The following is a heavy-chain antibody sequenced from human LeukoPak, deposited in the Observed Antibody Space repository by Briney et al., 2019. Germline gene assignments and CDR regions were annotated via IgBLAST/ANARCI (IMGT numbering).Heavy chain of an antibody. CDR1: GGTFSSYA. J-gene: IGHJ4*02. CDR3: ALSSRAPYSSSSEWAY. CDR2: IIPIFGTA. Sequence: ASVKVSCKASGGTFSSYAISWVRQAPGQGLEWMGGIIPIFGTANYAQKFQGRVTITAGESTSTAYMELSSLRSGDTAVYYCALSSRAPYSSSSEWAYWGQGTLVTVSS. D-gene: IGHD6-6*01. V-gene: IGHV1-69*13.